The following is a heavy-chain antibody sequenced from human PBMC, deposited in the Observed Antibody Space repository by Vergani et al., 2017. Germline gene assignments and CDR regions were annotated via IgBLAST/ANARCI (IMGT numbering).Heavy chain of an antibody. Sequence: EVQLVESGGGLVQPGGSLRLSCAASGFTVSSNYMSWVRQAPGKGLEWVSVIYSGGSTYYADSVKGRFTISRDYSKNTLYLQMNSLRAEDTAVYYCARDRAGYSSGWYFDYWGQGTLVTVSS. CDR1: GFTVSSNY. V-gene: IGHV3-66*02. J-gene: IGHJ4*02. CDR3: ARDRAGYSSGWYFDY. D-gene: IGHD6-19*01. CDR2: IYSGGST.